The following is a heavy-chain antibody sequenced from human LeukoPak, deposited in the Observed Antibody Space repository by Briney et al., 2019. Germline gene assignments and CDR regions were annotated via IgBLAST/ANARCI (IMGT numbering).Heavy chain of an antibody. CDR2: IYSGGST. Sequence: PGGSLRLSCAASGFTVSSNFMSWVRQAPGKGPEWVSVIYSGGSTYYADSVKGRFTISRDNSKNTLYLQLNSLRAEDTAVYYCASSDWNHGPLDYWGQGTLVTVSS. J-gene: IGHJ4*02. V-gene: IGHV3-66*01. CDR3: ASSDWNHGPLDY. D-gene: IGHD1-1*01. CDR1: GFTVSSNF.